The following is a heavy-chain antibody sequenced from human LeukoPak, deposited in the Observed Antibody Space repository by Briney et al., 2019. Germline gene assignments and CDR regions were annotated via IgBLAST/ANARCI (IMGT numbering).Heavy chain of an antibody. CDR3: ARGNLLDLWSGYQGYYFDY. CDR1: GFTFDDYG. V-gene: IGHV3-53*04. D-gene: IGHD3-3*01. J-gene: IGHJ4*02. Sequence: GGSLRLSCAASGFTFDDYGMSWVRQAPGKGLEWVSVIYSGGSTYYADSVKGRFTISRHNSKNTLYLQMNSLRAEDTAVYYCARGNLLDLWSGYQGYYFDYWGQGTLVTVSS. CDR2: IYSGGST.